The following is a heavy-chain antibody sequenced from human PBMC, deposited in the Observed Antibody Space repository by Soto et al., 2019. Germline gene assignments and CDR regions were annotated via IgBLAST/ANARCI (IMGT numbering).Heavy chain of an antibody. CDR1: GGSISSGGYY. V-gene: IGHV4-31*03. J-gene: IGHJ6*03. CDR3: VREVFWSGYYGVYMDV. D-gene: IGHD3-3*01. CDR2: IYYSGST. Sequence: SETLSLTCTVSGGSISSGGYYWSWIRQHPGKGLEWIGYIYYSGSTYYNPSLKSRVTISVDTSKNQFSLKLSSVTAADTAVYYCVREVFWSGYYGVYMDVWGKGTTVTVSS.